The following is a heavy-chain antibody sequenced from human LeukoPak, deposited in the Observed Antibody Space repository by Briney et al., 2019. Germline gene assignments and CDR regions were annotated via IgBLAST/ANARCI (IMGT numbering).Heavy chain of an antibody. CDR1: GGSISSYY. V-gene: IGHV4-59*01. CDR3: ARVPGDGSLIAAAGIRFGYYYYMDV. Sequence: KPSETLSLTCTVSGGSISSYYWSWIRQPPGKGLEWIGYIYYSGSTNYNPSLKSRVTISVDTSKNQFSLKLSSVTAADTAVYYCARVPGDGSLIAAAGIRFGYYYYMDVWGKGTTVTVSS. D-gene: IGHD6-13*01. CDR2: IYYSGST. J-gene: IGHJ6*03.